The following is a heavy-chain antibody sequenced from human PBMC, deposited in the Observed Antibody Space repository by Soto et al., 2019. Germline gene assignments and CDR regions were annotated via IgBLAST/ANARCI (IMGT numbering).Heavy chain of an antibody. CDR2: ISSSGSTI. D-gene: IGHD2-15*01. Sequence: GGSLRLSCAASGFTFSSYEMNWVRQAPGKGLEWVSYISSSGSTIYYADSVKGRFTISRDNAKNSLYLQMNSLRAEDTAVYYCARVEGGYCSGGSCSHYYGMDVWGQGTTVTVSS. CDR1: GFTFSSYE. CDR3: ARVEGGYCSGGSCSHYYGMDV. J-gene: IGHJ6*02. V-gene: IGHV3-48*03.